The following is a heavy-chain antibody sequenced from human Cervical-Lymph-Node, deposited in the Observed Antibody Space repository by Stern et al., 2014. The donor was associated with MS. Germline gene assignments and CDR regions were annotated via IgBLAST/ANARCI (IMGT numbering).Heavy chain of an antibody. CDR2: ISDDGSNK. CDR3: ARDREEYTFYYYYGMDV. D-gene: IGHD2/OR15-2a*01. CDR1: GFKFSAYA. J-gene: IGHJ6*02. Sequence: QVQLGQSGGGVVQPGRSLRLSCAASGFKFSAYAMFWVRQAPGKGLEWVALISDDGSNKYYSDAVKGRFTVSRDNSVNTLYLQMSSLRVDDTAVYYCARDREEYTFYYYYGMDVWGQGTTVTVSS. V-gene: IGHV3-30*04.